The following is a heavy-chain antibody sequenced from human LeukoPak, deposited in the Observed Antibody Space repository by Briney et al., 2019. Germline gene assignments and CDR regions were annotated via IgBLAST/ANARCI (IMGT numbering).Heavy chain of an antibody. J-gene: IGHJ4*02. V-gene: IGHV4-34*01. D-gene: IGHD6-19*01. Sequence: SETLSLTCTVSGGSISSYYWSWIRQPPGKGLEWIGEINHSGSTNYNPPLKSRVTISVDTSKNQFSVKLRSVTAADTAMYYCARGVIRAVAVLGYWGQGTLVTVSS. CDR1: GGSISSYY. CDR3: ARGVIRAVAVLGY. CDR2: INHSGST.